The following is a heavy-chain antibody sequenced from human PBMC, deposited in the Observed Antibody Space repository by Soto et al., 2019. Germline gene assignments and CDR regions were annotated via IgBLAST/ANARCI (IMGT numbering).Heavy chain of an antibody. Sequence: SLRLSCAASGFTFSSYGMHWVRQAPGKGLEWVAVISYDGSKKYSADSVKGRFTISRDNSKNTLYLQMNSLRAEDTAVYYCARDHLPIFGLVIISYGIDVWGQGTTVTVSS. J-gene: IGHJ6*02. CDR1: GFTFSSYG. CDR2: ISYDGSKK. D-gene: IGHD3-3*01. CDR3: ARDHLPIFGLVIISYGIDV. V-gene: IGHV3-30*03.